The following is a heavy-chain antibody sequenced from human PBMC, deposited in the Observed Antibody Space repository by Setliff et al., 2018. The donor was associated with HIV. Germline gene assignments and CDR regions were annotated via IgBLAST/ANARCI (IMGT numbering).Heavy chain of an antibody. V-gene: IGHV3-30*03. J-gene: IGHJ4*02. CDR2: ISYDGSNK. D-gene: IGHD2-15*01. CDR3: AREIGSGPAALDY. Sequence: GGSLRLSCAASGFTFSSYGMHWVRQAPGKGLEWVSLISYDGSNKYYADSVKGRFTISRDNSKNTLYLQVNSLRPEDTAVDYCAREIGSGPAALDYWGQGTLVTVS. CDR1: GFTFSSYG.